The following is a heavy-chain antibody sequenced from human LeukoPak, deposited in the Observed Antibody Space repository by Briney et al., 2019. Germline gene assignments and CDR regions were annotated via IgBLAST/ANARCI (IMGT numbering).Heavy chain of an antibody. CDR3: ARDQGLIDPPPYGLDV. CDR1: GGTFDSYA. D-gene: IGHD3-16*01. J-gene: IGHJ6*02. V-gene: IGHV1-69*04. CDR2: IIPILDIT. Sequence: SVKVSCKASGGTFDSYALTWVRQAPGQALEWMGRIIPILDITIYAQKFQGRVTITADESTSTAYIELSSLSSEDTAVYYCARDQGLIDPPPYGLDVWGQGTTVTVSS.